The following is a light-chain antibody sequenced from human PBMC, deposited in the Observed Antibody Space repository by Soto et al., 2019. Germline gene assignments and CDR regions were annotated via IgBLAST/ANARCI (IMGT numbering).Light chain of an antibody. CDR1: SSDVGFFNY. CDR3: CSYAGMYHYV. CDR2: DVS. J-gene: IGLJ1*01. Sequence: QSALTQPRSVSGSPGQSVTISCTGTSSDVGFFNYVSWYQQHPGKAPKIIIYDVSERPSGVPDRFSGSRSGNTASLTISGLQAEDEADYYCCSYAGMYHYVFGTGTKVTVL. V-gene: IGLV2-11*01.